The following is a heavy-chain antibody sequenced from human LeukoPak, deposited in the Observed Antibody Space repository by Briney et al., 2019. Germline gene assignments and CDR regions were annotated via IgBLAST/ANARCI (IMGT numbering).Heavy chain of an antibody. Sequence: GGSLRLSCAASGFTFSSYAMSWVRQAPGKGLEWVSAISGSGGSTYYADSVKGRFTISRDNSKNTLYLQMNSLRAEDTAVYYRANSHHSNMRPYYYYYYGMDVWGQGTTVTVSS. J-gene: IGHJ6*02. CDR3: ANSHHSNMRPYYYYYYGMDV. D-gene: IGHD4-11*01. CDR1: GFTFSSYA. V-gene: IGHV3-23*01. CDR2: ISGSGGST.